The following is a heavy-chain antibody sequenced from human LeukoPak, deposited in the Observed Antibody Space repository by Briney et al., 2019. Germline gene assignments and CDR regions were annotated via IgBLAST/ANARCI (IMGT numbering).Heavy chain of an antibody. Sequence: KSSETLSLTCAVYGGSFSGYYWSWIRQPPGKGLEWIGEINHSGSTNYNPSLKSRVTISVDTSKNQFSLKLSSVTAADTAVYYCARRMEWLNSYFDYWGQGTLVTVSS. CDR3: ARRMEWLNSYFDY. J-gene: IGHJ4*02. V-gene: IGHV4-34*01. CDR1: GGSFSGYY. D-gene: IGHD3-3*01. CDR2: INHSGST.